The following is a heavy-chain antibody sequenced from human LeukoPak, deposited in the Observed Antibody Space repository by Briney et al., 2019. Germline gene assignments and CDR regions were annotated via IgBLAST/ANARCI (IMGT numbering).Heavy chain of an antibody. CDR1: GYTLTDYY. CDR3: ARATANHVSWFDP. Sequence: ASVNASCKASGYTLTDYYIHCVRQAPGQGLEWMGWLNPKTGGTNCAQTFQGRVTMTRDTSISTAYMELSMLTSDDTAVYYCARATANHVSWFDPWGQGTLVTVSS. CDR2: LNPKTGGT. J-gene: IGHJ5*02. V-gene: IGHV1-2*02. D-gene: IGHD1-26*01.